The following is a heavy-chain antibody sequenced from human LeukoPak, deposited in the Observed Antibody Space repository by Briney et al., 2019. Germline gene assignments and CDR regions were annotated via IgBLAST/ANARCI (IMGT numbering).Heavy chain of an antibody. CDR2: IRYDGRNK. CDR3: AKDLRNDILTGYCFDH. D-gene: IGHD3-9*01. J-gene: IGHJ4*02. V-gene: IGHV3-30*02. CDR1: GFTFNIYG. Sequence: GGSLRLSCATSGFTFNIYGMHWVRQAPGKVLEWVAFIRYDGRNKYYADSVRGRFTISRDNSKNTLYLQMNSLRAEDTAVYYCAKDLRNDILTGYCFDHWGQGTLVTVSS.